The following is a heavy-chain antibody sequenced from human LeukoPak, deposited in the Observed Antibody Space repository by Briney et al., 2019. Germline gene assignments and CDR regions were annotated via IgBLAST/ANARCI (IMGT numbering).Heavy chain of an antibody. Sequence: GGSLRLSCAASGFTFSSSAMSWVRQAPGKGLEWVSAISGSGDTIYYADSVKGRFTISRDNSKNTLYMQMNSLRAEDTAVYYCAKGLDCSGGSCYLDRWGQGTLVTVSS. V-gene: IGHV3-23*01. D-gene: IGHD2-15*01. CDR1: GFTFSSSA. J-gene: IGHJ4*02. CDR2: ISGSGDTI. CDR3: AKGLDCSGGSCYLDR.